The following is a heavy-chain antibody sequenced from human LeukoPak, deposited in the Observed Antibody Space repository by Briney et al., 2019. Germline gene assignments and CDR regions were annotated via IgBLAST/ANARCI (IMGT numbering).Heavy chain of an antibody. CDR1: GYTFTSHA. CDR2: INTNTGNP. CDR3: ARGGHDYGGNMAY. V-gene: IGHV7-4-1*02. Sequence: ASVKVSCKASGYTFTSHAIYWVRQAPGQGLEWMGWINTNTGNPTYAQGFTGRFVFSLDTSVSTAYLQISSLKAEDTAVYYCARGGHDYGGNMAYWGQGTLVTVSS. J-gene: IGHJ4*02. D-gene: IGHD4-23*01.